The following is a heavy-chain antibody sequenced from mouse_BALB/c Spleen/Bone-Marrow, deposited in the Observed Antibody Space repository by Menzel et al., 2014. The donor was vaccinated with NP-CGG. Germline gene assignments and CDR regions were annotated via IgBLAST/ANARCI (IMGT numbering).Heavy chain of an antibody. Sequence: EVQLVESGPELVKPGASVKVPCKASGYSFTGYNMYWVKQSHGKSLEWIGYIDPYNGGTSYNQKFKGKATLTVDKSSSTAFMHLNSLTSEDSAVYYCARAGYGNYEAWFAYWGQGTLVTVSA. CDR1: GYSFTGYN. CDR3: ARAGYGNYEAWFAY. D-gene: IGHD2-10*02. CDR2: IDPYNGGT. J-gene: IGHJ3*01. V-gene: IGHV1S135*01.